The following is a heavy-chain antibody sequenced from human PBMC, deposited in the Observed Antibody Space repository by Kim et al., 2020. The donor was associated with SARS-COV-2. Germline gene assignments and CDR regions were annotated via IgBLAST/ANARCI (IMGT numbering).Heavy chain of an antibody. D-gene: IGHD3-22*01. CDR2: GSST. J-gene: IGHJ4*02. Sequence: GSSTGYADSVQGRFTISRDNAKNTLYLQMNSLRAEDTAVYYCVRGSSGLYWGQGTLVTVSS. CDR3: VRGSSGLY. V-gene: IGHV3-74*01.